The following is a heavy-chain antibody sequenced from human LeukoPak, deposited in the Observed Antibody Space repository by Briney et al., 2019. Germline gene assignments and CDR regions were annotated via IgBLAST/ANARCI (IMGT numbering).Heavy chain of an antibody. CDR1: GFTFSSYA. J-gene: IGHJ5*02. CDR2: ISGSGGST. CDR3: AKDVIFRGYSYP. Sequence: GGSLRLSCAASGFTFSSYAMSWVRQAPGKGLEWVSAISGSGGSTYYADSVKGRFTISRDNSKNTLYLQMNSLRAEDAAVYYCAKDVIFRGYSYPWGQGTLVTVSS. D-gene: IGHD5-18*01. V-gene: IGHV3-23*01.